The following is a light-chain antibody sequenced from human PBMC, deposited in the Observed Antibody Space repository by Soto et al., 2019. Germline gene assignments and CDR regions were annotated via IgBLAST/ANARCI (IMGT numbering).Light chain of an antibody. Sequence: EIVLTQSPVTLSLSPGERATLSCRASQSVSSRYFAWYQQKPGQAPRLLIYAASSRAAGIPARFSGSGSGTDFSLTISRLEPEDFAVYYWRQYASSRTFGPGTKV. CDR2: AAS. V-gene: IGKV3-20*01. J-gene: IGKJ1*01. CDR3: RQYASSRT. CDR1: QSVSSRY.